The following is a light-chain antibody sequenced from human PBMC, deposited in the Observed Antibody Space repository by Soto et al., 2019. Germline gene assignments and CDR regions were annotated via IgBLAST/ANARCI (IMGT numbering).Light chain of an antibody. CDR3: QQYGSSPT. Sequence: EIVLTQSPGTLSLSPGERATLSCRASQSVSSSYLAWYQQKPGQAPRLLIYGASNRATGIPDRFSGSGSGTDFTLTISRLEPVDFAVYYCQQYGSSPTFGPGTKVDIK. J-gene: IGKJ3*01. CDR2: GAS. CDR1: QSVSSSY. V-gene: IGKV3-20*01.